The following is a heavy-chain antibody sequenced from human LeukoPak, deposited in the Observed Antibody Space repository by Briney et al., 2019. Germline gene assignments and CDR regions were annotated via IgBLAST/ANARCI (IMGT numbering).Heavy chain of an antibody. CDR3: AREVASTADMGRWFDP. D-gene: IGHD2-2*01. CDR2: IYTSGST. V-gene: IGHV4-4*07. Sequence: SETLSLTCTVSGVSISSYYWSWIRQPAGKGLEWIGRIYTSGSTNYNPSLKSRVTMSVDTSKNQFSLKLSAVTAADTAVYYCAREVASTADMGRWFDPWGQGTLVTVSS. J-gene: IGHJ5*02. CDR1: GVSISSYY.